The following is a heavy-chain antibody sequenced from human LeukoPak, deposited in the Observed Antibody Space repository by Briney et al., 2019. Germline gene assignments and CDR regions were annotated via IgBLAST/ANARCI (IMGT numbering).Heavy chain of an antibody. V-gene: IGHV1-8*02. D-gene: IGHD3-9*01. CDR3: ARDFRYYDILTGYYDHPDY. CDR1: GYTFTSYY. CDR2: MNPNSGNT. Sequence: ASVKVSCKASGYTFTSYYMHWVRQAPGQGLEWMGWMNPNSGNTGYAQKFQGRVTMTRNTSISTAYMELSSLRSEDTAVYYCARDFRYYDILTGYYDHPDYWGQGTLVTVSS. J-gene: IGHJ4*02.